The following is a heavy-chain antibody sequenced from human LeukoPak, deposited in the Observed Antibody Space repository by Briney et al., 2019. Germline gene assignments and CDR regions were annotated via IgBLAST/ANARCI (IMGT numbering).Heavy chain of an antibody. J-gene: IGHJ4*02. CDR3: ARRGVVPAAK. CDR1: GGSFSGYY. D-gene: IGHD2-2*01. Sequence: PSETLSLTCAVYGGSFSGYYWSWIRQPPGKGLEWIGEINHSGSTNYNPSLKSRVTISVDTSKNQFSLKLSSVTAADTAVYYCARRGVVPAAKWGQGTLVTVSS. V-gene: IGHV4-34*01. CDR2: INHSGST.